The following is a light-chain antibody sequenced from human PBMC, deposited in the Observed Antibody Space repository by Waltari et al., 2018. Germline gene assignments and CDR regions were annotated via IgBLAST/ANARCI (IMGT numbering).Light chain of an antibody. CDR2: DNS. CDR3: QVWDTSSDHLWV. V-gene: IGLV3-21*02. Sequence: SYVLTQSPSVSVAPGQTARISCGGNKIGSKGVHWYRQKPGQAPVLVVYDNSDRPSGIPERLAGSNSGNTATLTVNRVEVGDEADYYCQVWDTSSDHLWVFGGGTKLTVL. CDR1: KIGSKG. J-gene: IGLJ3*02.